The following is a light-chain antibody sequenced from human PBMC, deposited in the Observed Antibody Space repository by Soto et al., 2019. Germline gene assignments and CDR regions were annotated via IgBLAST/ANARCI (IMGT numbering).Light chain of an antibody. Sequence: DIQMTQSPSTLSASVGDRVTITCRASQSISRWLAWYQQKPGKAPTLLIYKASSLESGVPSRFRGIGSGTDLTLTIRSLQPDDFATYSCQQSNSVFCQGTKVEIK. CDR3: QQSNSV. CDR2: KAS. CDR1: QSISRW. V-gene: IGKV1-5*03. J-gene: IGKJ1*01.